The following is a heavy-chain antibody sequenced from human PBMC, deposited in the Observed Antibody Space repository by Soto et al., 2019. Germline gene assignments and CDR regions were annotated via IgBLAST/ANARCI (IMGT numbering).Heavy chain of an antibody. J-gene: IGHJ6*02. CDR1: GFTFSSYG. CDR2: ISYDGSNK. CDR3: AKGDNYYYYGMDV. V-gene: IGHV3-30*18. Sequence: GGSLRLSCAASGFTFSSYGMHCVRQAPGKGLEWVAVISYDGSNKYYADSVKGRFTISRDNSKNTLYLQMNSLRAEDTAVYYCAKGDNYYYYGMDVWGQGTTVTVSS. D-gene: IGHD2-15*01.